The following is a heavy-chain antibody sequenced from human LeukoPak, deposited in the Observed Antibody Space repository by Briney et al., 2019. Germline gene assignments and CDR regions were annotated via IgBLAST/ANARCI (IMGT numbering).Heavy chain of an antibody. Sequence: SETLSLTCTVSGGSISSYYWSWIRQPAGKGLEWIGRIYTSGSTNYNPPLKSRVTMSVDTSKNKFSLKRSSVTAADTALYYCAGYSRAGEQQLGRHRGWWFDPWGQGTLVTVSS. J-gene: IGHJ5*02. CDR1: GGSISSYY. V-gene: IGHV4-4*07. CDR3: AGYSRAGEQQLGRHRGWWFDP. CDR2: IYTSGST. D-gene: IGHD6-13*01.